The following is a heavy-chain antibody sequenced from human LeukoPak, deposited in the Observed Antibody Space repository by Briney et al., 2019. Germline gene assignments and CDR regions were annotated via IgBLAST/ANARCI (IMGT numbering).Heavy chain of an antibody. CDR3: ARESGDYFDY. CDR2: INPNSGGT. V-gene: IGHV1-2*02. D-gene: IGHD4-17*01. J-gene: IGHJ4*02. Sequence: ASVTLSFTASAYTFTGYYMHWVRQAPGQGLEWMGWINPNSGGTNYAQKFQGRVTMTRDTSISTAYMELSRLRSDDTAVYYCARESGDYFDYWGQGTLVTVSS. CDR1: AYTFTGYY.